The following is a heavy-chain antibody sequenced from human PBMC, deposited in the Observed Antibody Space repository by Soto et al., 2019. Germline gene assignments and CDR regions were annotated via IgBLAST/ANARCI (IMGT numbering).Heavy chain of an antibody. D-gene: IGHD6-6*01. CDR1: GFTFSSYA. Sequence: GGSLRLSCAASGFTFSSYAMSWVRQAPGKGLEWVSAISGSGGSTYYADDVKGRFTISRDNSKNTLYLQMNSLRAEDTAVYYCAKGETNLGSSHDYWGQGTLVTVSS. V-gene: IGHV3-23*01. CDR2: ISGSGGST. CDR3: AKGETNLGSSHDY. J-gene: IGHJ4*02.